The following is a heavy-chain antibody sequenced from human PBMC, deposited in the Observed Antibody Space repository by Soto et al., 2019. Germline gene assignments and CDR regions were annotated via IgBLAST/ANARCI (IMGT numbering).Heavy chain of an antibody. D-gene: IGHD5-12*01. CDR1: RLSLCPYE. V-gene: IGHV3-48*03. J-gene: IGHJ4*02. CDR3: VRYCSATLCNGVATRTFDY. Sequence: GGTLRLSCAASRLSLCPYEMHWVSTARGKGMEWVSCISSSGSTVYYADSVKGRFTISRDNSRNSLYLQMNSLRDEDTSLYYCVRYCSATLCNGVATRTFDYWGQGTLITFSS. CDR2: ISSSGSTV.